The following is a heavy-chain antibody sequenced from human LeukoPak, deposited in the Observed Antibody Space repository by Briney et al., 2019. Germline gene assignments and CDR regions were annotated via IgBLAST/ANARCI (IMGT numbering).Heavy chain of an antibody. D-gene: IGHD5-12*01. CDR2: IHYSGST. J-gene: IGHJ3*02. CDR3: ARGVRERGIYDAFDI. V-gene: IGHV4-59*01. CDR1: GGSINSYY. Sequence: PSETLSLTCTVSGGSINSYYWSWIRQPPGKGLEWIGYIHYSGSTNYNPSLKSRVTISVDTSKNQFSLKLSSVTAADTAVYYCARGVRERGIYDAFDIWGQGRMVTVSS.